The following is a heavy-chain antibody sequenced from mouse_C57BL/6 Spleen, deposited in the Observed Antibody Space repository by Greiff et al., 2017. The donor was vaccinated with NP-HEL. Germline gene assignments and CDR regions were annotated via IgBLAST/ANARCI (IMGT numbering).Heavy chain of an antibody. J-gene: IGHJ2*01. CDR3: TRDRGPYYFDY. D-gene: IGHD3-1*01. CDR2: ISSGGDYI. Sequence: EVKLQESGEGLVKPGGSLKLSCAASGFTFSSYAMSWVRQTPEKRLEWVAYISSGGDYIYYADTVKGRFTISRDNARNTLYLQMSSLKSEDTAMYYCTRDRGPYYFDYWGQGTTLTVSS. V-gene: IGHV5-9-1*02. CDR1: GFTFSSYA.